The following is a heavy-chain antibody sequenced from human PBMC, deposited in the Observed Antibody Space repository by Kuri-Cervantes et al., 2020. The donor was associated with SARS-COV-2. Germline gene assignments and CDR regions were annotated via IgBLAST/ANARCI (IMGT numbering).Heavy chain of an antibody. J-gene: IGHJ4*02. CDR1: GYTFTSYA. D-gene: IGHD2-2*01. Sequence: ASVKVSCKASGYTFTSYAMHWVRQAPGQRLEWMGWINAGNGNTKYSQKFQGRVTITRDTSASTAYMELRSLRSDDTAVYYCARALFGQLSPSWTIDYWGQGTRVTVSS. V-gene: IGHV1-3*01. CDR3: ARALFGQLSPSWTIDY. CDR2: INAGNGNT.